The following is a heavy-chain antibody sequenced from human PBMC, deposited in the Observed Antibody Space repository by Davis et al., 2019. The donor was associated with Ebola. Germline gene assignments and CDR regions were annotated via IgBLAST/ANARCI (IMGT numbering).Heavy chain of an antibody. Sequence: SETLSLTCAVYGGSFSGYYWSWIRQPPGKGLEWIGEINHSGSTNYNPSLKSRVTISVDTSKNQFSLKLSSVTAADTAVYYCAAETVGQRVYYYGMDVWGQGTTVTVSS. V-gene: IGHV4-34*01. CDR1: GGSFSGYY. D-gene: IGHD6-6*01. J-gene: IGHJ6*02. CDR3: AAETVGQRVYYYGMDV. CDR2: INHSGST.